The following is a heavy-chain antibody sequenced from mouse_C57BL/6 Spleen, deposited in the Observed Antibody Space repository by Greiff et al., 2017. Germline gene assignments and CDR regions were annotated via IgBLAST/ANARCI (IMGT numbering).Heavy chain of an antibody. CDR3: ARSYGSSPCYFDY. CDR1: GFTFSDYG. J-gene: IGHJ2*01. CDR2: ISSGRSTI. D-gene: IGHD1-1*01. Sequence: EVQLVESGGGLVKPGGSLKLSCAASGFTFSDYGMHWVRQAPEKGLEWVAYISSGRSTIYYADTVKGRFTVSGDNAKNTLFLQMTSLRSEDTAMYYCARSYGSSPCYFDYWGQGTTLTVSS. V-gene: IGHV5-17*01.